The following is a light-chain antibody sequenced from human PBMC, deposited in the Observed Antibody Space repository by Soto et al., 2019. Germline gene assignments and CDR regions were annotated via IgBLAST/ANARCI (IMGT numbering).Light chain of an antibody. CDR1: SSDVGSYNL. CDR3: CSYAGGSTFDWV. Sequence: QPVLTQPASVSGSPGQSITISCTGISSDVGSYNLVSWYQQHPGKAPPLIIYEGITRPSGVSARFSAAEYGNTASLTISGRQAEEEAAYYCCSYAGGSTFDWVFGGGTKLTVL. CDR2: EGI. V-gene: IGLV2-23*03. J-gene: IGLJ3*02.